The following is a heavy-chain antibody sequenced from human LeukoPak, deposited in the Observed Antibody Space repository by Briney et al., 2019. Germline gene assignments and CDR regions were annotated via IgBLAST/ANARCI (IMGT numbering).Heavy chain of an antibody. V-gene: IGHV1-18*01. Sequence: ASVKVSCKASGYTFTSYGISWVRQAPGQGLEWMGWISAYNGNTNYAQKLQGRVTTTTDTSTSTAYMELRSLRSDDTAVYYCAREYDYDSSGYYWPFDYWGQGTLVTVSS. CDR2: ISAYNGNT. J-gene: IGHJ4*02. CDR1: GYTFTSYG. CDR3: AREYDYDSSGYYWPFDY. D-gene: IGHD3-22*01.